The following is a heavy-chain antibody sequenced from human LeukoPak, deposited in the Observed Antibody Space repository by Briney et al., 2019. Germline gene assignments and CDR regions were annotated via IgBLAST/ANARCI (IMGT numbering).Heavy chain of an antibody. D-gene: IGHD3-10*01. Sequence: ASVKVSCKASGYTFTGYYMHWVRQAPGQGLEWMGIINPSGGSTSYAQKFQGRVTMTRDTSTSTVYMELSSLRSEDTAVYYCARGGVEGAAWGVKYYYYYYYMDVWGKGTTVTISS. CDR1: GYTFTGYY. V-gene: IGHV1-46*01. J-gene: IGHJ6*03. CDR3: ARGGVEGAAWGVKYYYYYYYMDV. CDR2: INPSGGST.